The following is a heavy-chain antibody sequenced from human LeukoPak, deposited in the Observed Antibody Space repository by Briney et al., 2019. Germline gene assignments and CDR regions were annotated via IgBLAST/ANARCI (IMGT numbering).Heavy chain of an antibody. Sequence: PSETLSLTCTASGGSISSSSYYWGWIRQPPGKGLEWIGSIYYSGSTYYNPSLKSRVTISVDTSKNQFSLKLSPVTAADTAVYYCARQNSGALYYWGQGTLVTVSS. V-gene: IGHV4-39*01. CDR1: GGSISSSSYY. J-gene: IGHJ4*02. CDR3: ARQNSGALYY. CDR2: IYYSGST. D-gene: IGHD1-26*01.